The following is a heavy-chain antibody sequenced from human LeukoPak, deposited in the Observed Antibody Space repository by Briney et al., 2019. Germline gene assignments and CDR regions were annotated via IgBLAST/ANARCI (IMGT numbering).Heavy chain of an antibody. CDR3: AKGYYYDSSGYYLDYNFDY. CDR1: GYTFTSYA. J-gene: IGHJ4*02. CDR2: INTNTGNP. V-gene: IGHV7-4-1*02. Sequence: ASVKVSCKASGYTFTSYAMNWVRQAPGQGLEWMGWINTNTGNPTYAQGFTGRFVFSLDTSVSTAYLQMNSLRAEDTAVYYCAKGYYYDSSGYYLDYNFDYWGQGTLVTVSS. D-gene: IGHD3-22*01.